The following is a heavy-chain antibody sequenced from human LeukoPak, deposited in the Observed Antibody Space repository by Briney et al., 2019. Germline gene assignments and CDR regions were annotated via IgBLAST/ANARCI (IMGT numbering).Heavy chain of an antibody. D-gene: IGHD5-18*01. CDR3: ARTTEGGYTYDYFYYYYMDV. V-gene: IGHV4-39*07. Sequence: SDTLSLTCIISDDSISSSTYYWGWIRQPPGKGLEWIGTLYYSGKTYYNPSLKSRVTISVDTSKNQFSLKLSSVTAADTAVYFCARTTEGGYTYDYFYYYYMDVWGKGTTVIISS. J-gene: IGHJ6*03. CDR2: LYYSGKT. CDR1: DDSISSSTYY.